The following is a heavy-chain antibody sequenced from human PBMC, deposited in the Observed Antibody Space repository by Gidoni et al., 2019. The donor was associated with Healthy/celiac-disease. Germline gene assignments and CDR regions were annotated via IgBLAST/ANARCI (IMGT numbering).Heavy chain of an antibody. CDR1: GFTVSSNY. V-gene: IGHV3-66*01. D-gene: IGHD4-4*01. J-gene: IGHJ6*02. CDR2: IYSGCST. Sequence: EVQLVESGGGLVQPGGSLRLSCAGSGFTVSSNYMRCVRQAPGQGLEWVSVIYSGCSTYYADSVKGRFTISRDNSKNTRYLQMNSLRAEDTAVYYCARDDYSNYHYYYGIDVWGQGTTVTVSS. CDR3: ARDDYSNYHYYYGIDV.